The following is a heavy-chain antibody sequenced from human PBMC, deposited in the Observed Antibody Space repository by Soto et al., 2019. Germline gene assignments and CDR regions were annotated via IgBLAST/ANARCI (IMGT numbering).Heavy chain of an antibody. Sequence: PGGSLRLSCAASGVTFTSYAMTWVRQVPGEGLQWVSSISKSGDSTYYADSVKGRFTISRDNSKNTLYLEMNSLSAEDTAVYYCARESEDLTSNFDYWGQGTLVTVSS. CDR3: ARESEDLTSNFDY. CDR1: GVTFTSYA. CDR2: ISKSGDST. V-gene: IGHV3-23*01. J-gene: IGHJ4*02.